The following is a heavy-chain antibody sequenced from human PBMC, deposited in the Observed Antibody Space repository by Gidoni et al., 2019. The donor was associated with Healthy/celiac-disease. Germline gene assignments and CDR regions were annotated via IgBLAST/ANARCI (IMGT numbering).Heavy chain of an antibody. CDR1: GFPVSSNY. CDR2: IYRGGST. D-gene: IGHD2-8*01. J-gene: IGHJ4*02. Sequence: EVQLVETGGGLIQPGGSLRLACAASGFPVSSNYMSWVRQAPGKGLEWVSVIYRGGSTYYAASVKGRFPISRDNSKNTLYLQMNSLRAEDTAVYYCARGGYAITESYFDYWGQGTLVTVSS. CDR3: ARGGYAITESYFDY. V-gene: IGHV3-53*02.